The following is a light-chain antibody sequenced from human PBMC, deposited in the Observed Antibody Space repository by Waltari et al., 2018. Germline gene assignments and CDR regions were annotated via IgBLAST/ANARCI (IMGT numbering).Light chain of an antibody. V-gene: IGKV3-20*01. J-gene: IGKJ1*01. CDR1: QTVGKNY. Sequence: EIVLTQSPGTLSLSPGERATLSCRASQTVGKNYLAWFQQRPGQPPRLLIYDASARATGIPDRFSGGGSGTDFTLTISRLEPEDFAVYYCQHYDTSPLTFGQGTKVEIK. CDR3: QHYDTSPLT. CDR2: DAS.